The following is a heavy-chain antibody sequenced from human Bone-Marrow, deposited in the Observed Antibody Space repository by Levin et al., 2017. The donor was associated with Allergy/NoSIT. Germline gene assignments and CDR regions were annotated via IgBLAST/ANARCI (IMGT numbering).Heavy chain of an antibody. CDR3: ARVGYCSSTSCYVRFDP. Sequence: GSLRLSCAVYGGSFSGYYWSWIRQPPGKGLEWIGEINHSGSTNYNPSLKSRVTISVDTSKNQFSLKLSSVTAADTAVYYCARVGYCSSTSCYVRFDPWGQGTLVTVSS. CDR1: GGSFSGYY. J-gene: IGHJ5*02. D-gene: IGHD2-2*01. V-gene: IGHV4-34*01. CDR2: INHSGST.